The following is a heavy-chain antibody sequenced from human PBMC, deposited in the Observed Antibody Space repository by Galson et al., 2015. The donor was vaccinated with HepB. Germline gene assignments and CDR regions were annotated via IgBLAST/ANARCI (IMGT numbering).Heavy chain of an antibody. J-gene: IGHJ6*03. V-gene: IGHV3-33*01. Sequence: SLRLSCAASGFTFSSYGMHWVRQAPGKGLEWVAVIWYGGSNKYYADSVKGRFTISRDNSKNTLYLQMNSLRAEDTAVYYCARDQVQLENYYYYYMDVWGKGTTVTVSS. CDR3: ARDQVQLENYYYYYMDV. CDR1: GFTFSSYG. D-gene: IGHD1-1*01. CDR2: IWYGGSNK.